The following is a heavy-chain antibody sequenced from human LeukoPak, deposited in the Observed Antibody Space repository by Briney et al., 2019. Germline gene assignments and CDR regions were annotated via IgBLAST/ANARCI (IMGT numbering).Heavy chain of an antibody. V-gene: IGHV4-39*01. CDR2: IYYTGST. CDR1: AGSISSFIYY. D-gene: IGHD6-25*01. J-gene: IGHJ3*01. Sequence: SETLSLTCTVSAGSISSFIYYWGWIRQTPGKGLEWIGNIYYTGSTYYNPSLKGRVTISVDASKNQFSLKLSSVTAADTAAYYCVRSSGTWPHTSFDVWGPGTMVTVSS. CDR3: VRSSGTWPHTSFDV.